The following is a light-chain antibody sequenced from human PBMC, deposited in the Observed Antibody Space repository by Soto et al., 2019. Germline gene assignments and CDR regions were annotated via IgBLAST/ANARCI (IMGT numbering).Light chain of an antibody. Sequence: EIVLTQSPATLSLSPGERATLSCRASQSVSSYLAWYQQKPGQAPRLLIYDASNRATGIPARFSGSGSGTHFTLPIGSLEPEDFAIYYCQQRSNWPPVTFGGGTKVEIK. V-gene: IGKV3-11*01. CDR2: DAS. J-gene: IGKJ4*01. CDR3: QQRSNWPPVT. CDR1: QSVSSY.